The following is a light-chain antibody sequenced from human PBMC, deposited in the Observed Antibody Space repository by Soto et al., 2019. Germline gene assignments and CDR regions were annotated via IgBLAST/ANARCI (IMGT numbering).Light chain of an antibody. CDR3: HQRSNSWT. CDR2: DVS. Sequence: EIVLTQSPATLSLSPGERATLSCRASQSVGIYLAWYQQKSGQAPRLLIYDVSNRATGIPARFSGSGSGTDFTLTISSLVPEDFAVYYCHQRSNSWTFGHGTKVEIK. J-gene: IGKJ1*01. CDR1: QSVGIY. V-gene: IGKV3-11*01.